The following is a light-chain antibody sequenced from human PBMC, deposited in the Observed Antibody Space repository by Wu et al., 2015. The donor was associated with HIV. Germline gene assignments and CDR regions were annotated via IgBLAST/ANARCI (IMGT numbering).Light chain of an antibody. CDR1: QSVSNY. CDR2: DAS. V-gene: IGKV3-11*01. J-gene: IGKJ5*01. CDR3: QHRSNWPRIT. Sequence: EIVLTQSPATLSLSPGERATLSCRASQSVSNYLAWYQQKPGQAPRLLIYDASNRATGIPARFSGSGSGTDFTLTISDLEPEDFAVYYCQHRSNWPRITFGQGTRLEIK.